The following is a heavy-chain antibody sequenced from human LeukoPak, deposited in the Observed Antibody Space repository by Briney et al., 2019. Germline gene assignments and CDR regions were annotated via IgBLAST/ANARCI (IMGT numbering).Heavy chain of an antibody. J-gene: IGHJ4*02. CDR1: GFTFSSYS. Sequence: PGGSLRLSCAASGFTFSSYSMNWVRQAAGKGLEWVSSISTSSSYIYYADSVKSRFTISRDNAKNSLYLQMNSLRAEDTAVYYCARYSPIAAAGPYFDYWGQGTLVTVSS. V-gene: IGHV3-21*01. CDR3: ARYSPIAAAGPYFDY. CDR2: ISTSSSYI. D-gene: IGHD6-13*01.